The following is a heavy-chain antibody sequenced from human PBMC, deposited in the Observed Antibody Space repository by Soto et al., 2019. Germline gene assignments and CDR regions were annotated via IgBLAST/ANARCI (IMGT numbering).Heavy chain of an antibody. D-gene: IGHD1-26*01. CDR3: ARDPSGSWGYFDAFDS. CDR1: GGTISSSNW. J-gene: IGHJ3*02. V-gene: IGHV4-4*02. Sequence: PSETLSLTCAVSGGTISSSNWWSWVRQPQGKGLEWIGEIYHSGSTNYNPSLKSRVTISVDKSKNQFSLKLSSVTVADTAVYYCARDPSGSWGYFDAFDSWGQGTMVTVSS. CDR2: IYHSGST.